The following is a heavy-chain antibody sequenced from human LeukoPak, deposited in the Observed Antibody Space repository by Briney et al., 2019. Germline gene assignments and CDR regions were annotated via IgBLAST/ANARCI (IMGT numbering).Heavy chain of an antibody. CDR1: GLTFSSYG. D-gene: IGHD5-12*01. V-gene: IGHV3-33*01. CDR3: VRDNYNGYPDY. CDR2: IWYDGSKK. J-gene: IGHJ4*02. Sequence: GGSLRLSCAASGLTFSSYGMQWVRQAPGKGLEWVAVIWYDGSKKYYEDSVKGRFTISRDDSQNTLHLQMNSLRAEDTAVYYCVRDNYNGYPDYWGQGTRVTVSS.